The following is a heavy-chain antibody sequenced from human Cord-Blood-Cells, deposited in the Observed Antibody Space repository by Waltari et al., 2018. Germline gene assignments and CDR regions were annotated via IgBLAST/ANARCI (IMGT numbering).Heavy chain of an antibody. J-gene: IGHJ4*02. V-gene: IGHV4-31*03. CDR1: GGSISSGGYY. CDR3: ARGPVYSGSYYYFDY. Sequence: QVQLQESGPGLVKPSQTLSLTCTVSGGSISSGGYYWSWIRQHPGKGLEWIGYIYYSGSTYYNPSLKSRVTISVDTSKNQFSLKLSSVTAADTAMYYCARGPVYSGSYYYFDYWGQGTLVTVSS. CDR2: IYYSGST. D-gene: IGHD1-26*01.